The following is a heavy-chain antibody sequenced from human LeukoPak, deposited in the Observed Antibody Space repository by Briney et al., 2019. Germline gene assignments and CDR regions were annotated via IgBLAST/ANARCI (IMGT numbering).Heavy chain of an antibody. V-gene: IGHV4-59*01. CDR2: IYYTGST. D-gene: IGHD3-16*01. Sequence: SETLSLTCTVSGGTISSYYWSWIRQPPGKGLEWIGYIYYTGSTNHNPSLKSRVTISVDTSNNQFSLKLTSVTAADTAVYYCARGRGYFDYWGQGTLVTVSS. CDR1: GGTISSYY. J-gene: IGHJ4*02. CDR3: ARGRGYFDY.